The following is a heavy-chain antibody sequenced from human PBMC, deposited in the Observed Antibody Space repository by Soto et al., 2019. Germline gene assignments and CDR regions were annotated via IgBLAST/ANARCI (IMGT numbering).Heavy chain of an antibody. V-gene: IGHV4-31*03. CDR2: IYYSGST. Sequence: SETLSLTCTFSGGSISSGGYYWSWIRKHPGKGLEWIGYIYYSGSTYYNPSLKSRVTISVDTSKNQFSLKLSSVTAADTAVYYCARGTIAAAGPGYFDYWGQGTLVTVSS. CDR1: GGSISSGGYY. D-gene: IGHD6-13*01. CDR3: ARGTIAAAGPGYFDY. J-gene: IGHJ4*02.